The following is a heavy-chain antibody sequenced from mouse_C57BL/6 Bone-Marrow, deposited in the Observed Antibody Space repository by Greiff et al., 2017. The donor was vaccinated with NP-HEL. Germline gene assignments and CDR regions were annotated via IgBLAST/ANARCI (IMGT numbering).Heavy chain of an antibody. D-gene: IGHD1-1*01. Sequence: QVQLKQSGAELVRPGASVKLSCKASGYTFTDYYINWVKQRPGQGLEWIARIYPGSGNTYYNEKFKGKATLTAEKSSSTAYMKLSSLTADAAAVYCGARSGGRSRYFGVWGTGTTVTVAS. V-gene: IGHV1-76*01. CDR3: ARSGGRSRYFGV. J-gene: IGHJ1*03. CDR2: IYPGSGNT. CDR1: GYTFTDYY.